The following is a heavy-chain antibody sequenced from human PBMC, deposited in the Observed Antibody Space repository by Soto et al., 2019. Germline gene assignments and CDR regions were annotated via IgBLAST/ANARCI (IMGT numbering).Heavy chain of an antibody. V-gene: IGHV4-34*01. CDR2: INHSGST. CDR1: GGSFSGYY. D-gene: IGHD2-2*01. CDR3: ARGQYQLLWGYYYYYYGMDV. Sequence: SETLSLTCAVYGGSFSGYYWSWIRQPPGKGLEWIGEINHSGSTNYNPSLKSRVTISVDTSKNQFSLKLSSVTAADTAVYYCARGQYQLLWGYYYYYYGMDVWGQGTTVTV. J-gene: IGHJ6*02.